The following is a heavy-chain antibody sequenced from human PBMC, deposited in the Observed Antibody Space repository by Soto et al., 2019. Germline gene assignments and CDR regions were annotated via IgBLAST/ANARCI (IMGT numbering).Heavy chain of an antibody. CDR1: GGSISSGDYY. V-gene: IGHV4-30-4*01. J-gene: IGHJ4*02. Sequence: QVQLQESGPGLVKPSQTLSLTCTVSGGSISSGDYYWSWIRQPPGKGLEWIGYIYYSGSTYYNPSLKSRVTXSXAXXKNQFPLKLSSVTAADTAVYYCARGHVVAATTFDYWGQGTLVTVSS. D-gene: IGHD2-15*01. CDR3: ARGHVVAATTFDY. CDR2: IYYSGST.